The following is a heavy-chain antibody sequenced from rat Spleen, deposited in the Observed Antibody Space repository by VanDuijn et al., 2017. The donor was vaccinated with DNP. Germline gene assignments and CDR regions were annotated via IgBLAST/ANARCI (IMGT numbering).Heavy chain of an antibody. Sequence: EVQLQESGPGLVKPSQSLSSPCSVTGSSITSDSWRWIRKFPGNKMEWVGPISYSGTTNSNPSLKSRISITRDTSKNQFFLQLNSVTTEDTATYYCARWYNYFDYWGQGVMVSVSS. CDR3: ARWYNYFDY. CDR1: GSSITSDS. V-gene: IGHV3-1*01. CDR2: ISYSGTT. D-gene: IGHD1-5*01. J-gene: IGHJ2*01.